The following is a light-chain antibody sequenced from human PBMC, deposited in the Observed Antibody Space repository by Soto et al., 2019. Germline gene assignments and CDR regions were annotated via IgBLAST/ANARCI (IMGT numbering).Light chain of an antibody. CDR1: STDFATYNF. Sequence: QSALTQPASVSGSPGQSITISCTGTSTDFATYNFVSWYQQYPGKVPKLLIYAVTNRPSGVSYRFSGSKSGNTASLTISGLQAEDEADYYCSSYTSSTTWVFGGGTKLTVL. V-gene: IGLV2-14*01. CDR3: SSYTSSTTWV. J-gene: IGLJ3*02. CDR2: AVT.